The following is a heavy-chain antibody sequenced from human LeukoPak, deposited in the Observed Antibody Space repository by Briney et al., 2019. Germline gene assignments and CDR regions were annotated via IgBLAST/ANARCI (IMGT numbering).Heavy chain of an antibody. V-gene: IGHV3-48*03. CDR1: GFTFSNYE. J-gene: IGHJ3*02. Sequence: GGSLRLSCAASGFTFSNYEMNWVRQAPGRGLEWVSYIDSSGTTIYYADSVKGRFTMSRDNAKNSLYLQMNSLRAEDTAVYFCAREFGGYGGDPFDIWGQGTMVTVSS. CDR2: IDSSGTTI. CDR3: AREFGGYGGDPFDI. D-gene: IGHD3-22*01.